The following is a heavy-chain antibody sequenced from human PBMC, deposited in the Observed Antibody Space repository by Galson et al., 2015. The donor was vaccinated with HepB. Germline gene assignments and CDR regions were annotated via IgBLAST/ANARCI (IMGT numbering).Heavy chain of an antibody. CDR3: VRDVSQNYGDYDY. V-gene: IGHV3-48*01. D-gene: IGHD4-17*01. J-gene: IGHJ4*02. Sequence: SLRLSCAASGFTFSSYSMNWVRQAPGKGLEWVSYISSSSSTIYYADSVKGRFTISRDNAKNSLYLQMNSLRAEDTAVYYCVRDVSQNYGDYDYWGQGTLVTVSS. CDR2: ISSSSSTI. CDR1: GFTFSSYS.